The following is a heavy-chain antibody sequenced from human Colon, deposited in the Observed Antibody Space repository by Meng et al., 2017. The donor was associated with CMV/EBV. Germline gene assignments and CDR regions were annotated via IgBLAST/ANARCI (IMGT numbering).Heavy chain of an antibody. Sequence: GESLKISCAASGFTFSSYGMVWVRQAPGKGLEWVAFIQYDGNKKYYADSMKGRFTISRDNFNNTLNLHMDGLRVEDTALYYCAREAAAGTYFIRFGMDVWGQGTTVTVSS. J-gene: IGHJ6*02. CDR2: IQYDGNKK. V-gene: IGHV3-30*02. CDR3: AREAAAGTYFIRFGMDV. CDR1: GFTFSSYG. D-gene: IGHD6-13*01.